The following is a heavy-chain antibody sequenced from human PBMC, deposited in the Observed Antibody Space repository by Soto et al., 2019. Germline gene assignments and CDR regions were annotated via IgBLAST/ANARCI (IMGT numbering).Heavy chain of an antibody. Sequence: QVQLQESGPGLVKPSQTLSLTCTVSGDSITSGDYYWSWIRQPPGKGLEWIGYIYYSGSTYYNPSLKGRVTISVDTYKNQFSLKVWSVTAADTAVYYCARVPPPTRDYDFWSGYYIHDNWGQGTLVTVSS. V-gene: IGHV4-30-4*01. J-gene: IGHJ4*02. CDR2: IYYSGST. CDR1: GDSITSGDYY. CDR3: ARVPPPTRDYDFWSGYYIHDN. D-gene: IGHD3-3*01.